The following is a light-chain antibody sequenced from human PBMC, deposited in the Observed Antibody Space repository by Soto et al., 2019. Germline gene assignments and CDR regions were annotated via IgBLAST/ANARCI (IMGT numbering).Light chain of an antibody. Sequence: DVQLTQSPSSLSASVGDRVTITCRASQSVATSLNWYHQKPGKAPTLLIYGASILQDGVPSRFSGSGSGTDFTLTISSLQPEVFATYYCQQTYTSPRTFGQGSNLDIK. CDR3: QQTYTSPRT. V-gene: IGKV1-39*01. J-gene: IGKJ2*01. CDR2: GAS. CDR1: QSVATS.